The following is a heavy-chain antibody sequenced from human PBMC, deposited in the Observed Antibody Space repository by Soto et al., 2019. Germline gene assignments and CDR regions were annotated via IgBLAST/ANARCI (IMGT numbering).Heavy chain of an antibody. CDR3: AREGRYCSSTSCYDVFGY. CDR2: INHSGST. D-gene: IGHD2-2*01. J-gene: IGHJ4*02. Sequence: SETLSLTCAVYGGSFSGYYWSWIRQPPGKGLEWIGEINHSGSTNYNPSLKSRVTISVDTSKNQFSLKLSSVTAADTAVYYCAREGRYCSSTSCYDVFGYWGQGTLVTVSS. CDR1: GGSFSGYY. V-gene: IGHV4-34*01.